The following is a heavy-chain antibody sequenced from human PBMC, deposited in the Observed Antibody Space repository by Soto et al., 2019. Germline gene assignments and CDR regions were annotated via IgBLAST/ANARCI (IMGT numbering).Heavy chain of an antibody. J-gene: IGHJ6*02. CDR1: GYSFINHY. V-gene: IGHV1-46*01. D-gene: IGHD2-21*02. CDR2: IDHSGDNT. Sequence: ASVKVSCKASGYSFINHYLHWVRQAPGQELEWMGIIDHSGDNTGYEQKFKGRVTRTRDTSTSTVYMELSSLRSEDSAVYYCARDHGHSGSDCYRESMDGMDVWGQGTTVTVSS. CDR3: ARDHGHSGSDCYRESMDGMDV.